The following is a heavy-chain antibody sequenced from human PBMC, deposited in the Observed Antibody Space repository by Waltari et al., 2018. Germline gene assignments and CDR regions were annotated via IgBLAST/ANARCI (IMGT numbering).Heavy chain of an antibody. J-gene: IGHJ4*02. V-gene: IGHV4-39*07. Sequence: QLHLQESGPGLVRPSETLSLTCTVSGDSISSATYSWGWVRQPPGKGLEWIATIYYTGSTYYNPSLKSRVTMSVDSSKNHFSLKLSSVTAADTAVYYCARQFWNGYFDRFDFWGQGTLVTVSS. D-gene: IGHD3-3*01. CDR3: ARQFWNGYFDRFDF. CDR2: IYYTGST. CDR1: GDSISSATYS.